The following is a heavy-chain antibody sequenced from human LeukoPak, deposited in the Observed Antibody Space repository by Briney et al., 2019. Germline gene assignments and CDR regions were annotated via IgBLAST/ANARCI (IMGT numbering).Heavy chain of an antibody. Sequence: PGRSLRISCAGSGFTSDKYWMAWVRQATRKGLEWVANIKEDGSEKNYVDSVKGRFTISRDNAKNSLYLQMNSLRVEDTAVYYCGRGIAVAYWGQGTLDTVSS. V-gene: IGHV3-7*01. CDR3: GRGIAVAY. J-gene: IGHJ4*02. D-gene: IGHD6-13*01. CDR2: IKEDGSEK. CDR1: GFTSDKYW.